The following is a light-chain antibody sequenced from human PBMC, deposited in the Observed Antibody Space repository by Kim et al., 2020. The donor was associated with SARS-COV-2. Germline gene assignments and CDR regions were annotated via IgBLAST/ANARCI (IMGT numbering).Light chain of an antibody. CDR3: NSRDSSGNHLGV. CDR2: GKN. Sequence: SSELTQDPAVSVALGQTVRITCQGDSLRSYYASWYQLKPGQAPILVIYGKNSRPSRIPDRFSGSSSGNTASLTITGAQAEDEADYYCNSRDSSGNHLGVF. V-gene: IGLV3-19*01. J-gene: IGLJ2*01. CDR1: SLRSYY.